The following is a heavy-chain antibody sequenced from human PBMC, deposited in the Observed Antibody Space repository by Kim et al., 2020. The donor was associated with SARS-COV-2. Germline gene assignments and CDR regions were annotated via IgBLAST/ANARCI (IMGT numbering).Heavy chain of an antibody. CDR2: ISYDGSNK. Sequence: GGSLRLSCAASGFTFSSYAMHWVRQAPGKGLEWVAVISYDGSNKYYADSVKGRFTISRDNSKNTLYLQMNSLRAEDTAGYYCAREGIAVAGTFGWFVPWG. V-gene: IGHV3-30*04. CDR3: AREGIAVAGTFGWFVP. CDR1: GFTFSSYA. D-gene: IGHD6-19*01. J-gene: IGHJ5*02.